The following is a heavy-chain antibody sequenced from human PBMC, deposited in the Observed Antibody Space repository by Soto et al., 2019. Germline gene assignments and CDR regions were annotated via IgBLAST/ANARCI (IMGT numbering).Heavy chain of an antibody. V-gene: IGHV3-43*01. D-gene: IGHD6-6*01. Sequence: GGSLRLSCAASGFTFDDYTMHWVRQAPGKGLEWVSLISWDGGSTYYADSVKGRFTISRDNSKNSLYLQMNSLRTEDAALYYCAAARSRVGLYCYGMDVWGQGTTVTVSS. CDR2: ISWDGGST. CDR1: GFTFDDYT. CDR3: AAARSRVGLYCYGMDV. J-gene: IGHJ6*02.